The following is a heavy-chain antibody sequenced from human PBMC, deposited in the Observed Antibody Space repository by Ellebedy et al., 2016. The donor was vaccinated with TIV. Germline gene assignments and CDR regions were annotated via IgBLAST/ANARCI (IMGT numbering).Heavy chain of an antibody. D-gene: IGHD6-19*01. J-gene: IGHJ4*02. CDR1: GFTFSDYG. CDR2: IRYDGSNK. CDR3: AKDPRAAVGGLRKVLDY. V-gene: IGHV3-30*02. Sequence: PGGSLRLSCAASGFTFSDYGMHWVRQAPGKGPEWVAFIRYDGSNKFYADSVKGRFTISRDNAKSTMYLQMNSLRAEDTAVYYCAKDPRAAVGGLRKVLDYWGQGTLVTVSS.